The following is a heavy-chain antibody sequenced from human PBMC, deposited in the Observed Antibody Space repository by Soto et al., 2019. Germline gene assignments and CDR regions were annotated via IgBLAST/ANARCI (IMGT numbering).Heavy chain of an antibody. V-gene: IGHV4-31*03. D-gene: IGHD1-1*01. J-gene: IGHJ4*02. Sequence: PSETLSLTCTVSGVSIGNPHHNWIWIRQYPGKGLEWVEFIHYSGTTYYNPSLKSRVAISVDTSRNDFSLRLSSVTAADTAVYYCTTGGEASKTGYWGQGTLVTVSS. CDR3: TTGGEASKTGY. CDR1: GVSIGNPHHN. CDR2: IHYSGTT.